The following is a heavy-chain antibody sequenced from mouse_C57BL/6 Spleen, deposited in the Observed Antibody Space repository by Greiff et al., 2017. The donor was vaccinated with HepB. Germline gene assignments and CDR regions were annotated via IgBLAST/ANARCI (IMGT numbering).Heavy chain of an antibody. CDR2: IHPNSGST. D-gene: IGHD2-4*01. J-gene: IGHJ3*01. CDR1: GYTFTSYW. Sequence: QVQLQQPGAELVKPGASVTLSCTASGYTFTSYWMHWVKQRPGQGLEWIGMIHPNSGSTNYNEKFKSKATLTVDKSSSTAYMQLSSLTSEDSAVYYCAREDYAAAWFAYWGQGTLVTVSA. CDR3: AREDYAAAWFAY. V-gene: IGHV1-64*01.